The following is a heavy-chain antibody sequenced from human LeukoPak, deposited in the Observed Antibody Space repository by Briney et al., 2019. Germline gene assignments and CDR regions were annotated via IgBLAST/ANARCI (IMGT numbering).Heavy chain of an antibody. Sequence: GASVKVSCKATSRISWVRQAPGQGREWMGWIGTYGGDTYYAQNFQGRITVTTDTSTSTVYMELRNLRSDDTAVYYCARDLWNFYDDRGYNRDFDSWGQGTLVTVSS. V-gene: IGHV1-18*01. D-gene: IGHD3-22*01. CDR2: IGTYGGDT. CDR3: ARDLWNFYDDRGYNRDFDS. CDR1: TSR. J-gene: IGHJ5*01.